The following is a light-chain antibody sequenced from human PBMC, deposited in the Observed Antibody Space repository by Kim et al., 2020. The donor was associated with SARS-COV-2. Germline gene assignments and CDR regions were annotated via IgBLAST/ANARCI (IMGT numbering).Light chain of an antibody. CDR2: GKN. CDR3: NSRDLRGNHWV. J-gene: IGLJ3*02. V-gene: IGLV3-19*01. Sequence: SYELTQDPAVSVALGQTVRITCQGDSLRSYYASWYQQKPGEAPVLVIYGKNNRPSGIPDRFSGPSSGNTASLTITGAQAEDEADHYCNSRDLRGNHWVFG. CDR1: SLRSYY.